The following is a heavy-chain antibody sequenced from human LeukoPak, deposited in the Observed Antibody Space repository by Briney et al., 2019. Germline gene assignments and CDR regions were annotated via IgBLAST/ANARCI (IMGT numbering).Heavy chain of an antibody. J-gene: IGHJ4*02. CDR3: AKDRGTAMDDY. V-gene: IGHV3-30-3*01. D-gene: IGHD5-18*01. CDR1: GFTFSSYA. CDR2: ISHDGSNK. Sequence: GGSLRLSCAASGFTFSSYAMHWVRQAPGKGLEWVAVISHDGSNKYYADSVKGRFTISRDNSKNTLYLQMNSLRAEDTAVYYCAKDRGTAMDDYWGQGTLVTVSS.